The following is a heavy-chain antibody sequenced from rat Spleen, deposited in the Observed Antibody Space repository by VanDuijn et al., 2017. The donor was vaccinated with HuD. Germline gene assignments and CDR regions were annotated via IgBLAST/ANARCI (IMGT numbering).Heavy chain of an antibody. V-gene: IGHV2-43*01. D-gene: IGHD4-2*01. CDR2: TWTGGST. CDR3: ARDRTGPFDY. Sequence: VQLQESGPGLVQPSQTLSLACTVSGFSLTTYHVHWVRQPSGKGLEWMGVTWTGGSTEYNSALKSRLSISRDTSKSQVFLKMNSLQTEDTATYYCARDRTGPFDYWGQGVMVTVSS. CDR1: GFSLTTYH. J-gene: IGHJ2*01.